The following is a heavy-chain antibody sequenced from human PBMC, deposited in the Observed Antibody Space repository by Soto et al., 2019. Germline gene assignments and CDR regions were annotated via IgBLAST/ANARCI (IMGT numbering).Heavy chain of an antibody. V-gene: IGHV4-34*09. CDR3: ARTGDLEVIDY. Sequence: PSETLSLTCAVYGGSFSGYYWTWIRQPPGKGLEWIGYIYYSGSTYYNPSLKSRVTISVDTSKNQFSLKLSSVTAADTAVYYRARTGDLEVIDYWGQGTLVTVSS. D-gene: IGHD7-27*01. CDR1: GGSFSGYY. J-gene: IGHJ4*02. CDR2: IYYSGST.